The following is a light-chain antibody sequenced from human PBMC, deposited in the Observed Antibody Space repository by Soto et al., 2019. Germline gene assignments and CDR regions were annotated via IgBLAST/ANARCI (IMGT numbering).Light chain of an antibody. CDR2: DAS. J-gene: IGKJ2*01. Sequence: EIVLTQSTATLSLSPGERATLSCRASQSVNSYLAWYQQKPGQAPRLLIYDASNRATGIPARFSGSGSGTDFTLTIISLEPEDFAVYYCQQRSNWLYTFGQGTKLEIK. CDR3: QQRSNWLYT. CDR1: QSVNSY. V-gene: IGKV3-11*01.